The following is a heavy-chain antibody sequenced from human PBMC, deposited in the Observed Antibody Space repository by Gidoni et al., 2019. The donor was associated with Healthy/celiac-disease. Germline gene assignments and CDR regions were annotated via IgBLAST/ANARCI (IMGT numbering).Heavy chain of an antibody. J-gene: IGHJ4*02. CDR2: IIPISGIA. D-gene: IGHD3-22*01. V-gene: IGHV1-69*02. Sequence: QVQLVQSGAEVKKPGSSVKVSCKASGGTFSSYTISWVRQAPGQGLEWMGSIIPISGIANYAQKCEGRVTITADKSTSTAYMELSSLRSEDTAVYYCAREDDSSGYYFLGYWGQGTLVTVSS. CDR3: AREDDSSGYYFLGY. CDR1: GGTFSSYT.